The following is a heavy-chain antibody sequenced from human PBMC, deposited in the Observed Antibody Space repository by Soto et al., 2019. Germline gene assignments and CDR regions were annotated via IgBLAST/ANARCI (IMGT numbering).Heavy chain of an antibody. CDR1: GCTFSSYA. Sequence: GGSLRLSCAASGCTFSSYAMSWVRQAPGKGLEWVSAISGSGGSTYYADSVKGRFTISRDNSKNTLYLQMNSLRAEDTAVYYCAKGGRITMIVVVTEFDYWGQGTLVTVSS. D-gene: IGHD3-22*01. J-gene: IGHJ4*02. CDR2: ISGSGGST. V-gene: IGHV3-23*01. CDR3: AKGGRITMIVVVTEFDY.